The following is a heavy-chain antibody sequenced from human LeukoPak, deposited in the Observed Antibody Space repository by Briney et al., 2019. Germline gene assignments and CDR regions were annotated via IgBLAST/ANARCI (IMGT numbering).Heavy chain of an antibody. CDR2: ISYDGSNK. V-gene: IGHV3-30*03. CDR1: GFTFSSYG. Sequence: GGSLRLSCAASGFTFSSYGMHWVRQAPGKGLEWVAVISYDGSNKYYADSVKGRFTISRDNSKNTLYLQMNSLRAEDTAVYYCASVLFISIAAAGTNDYWGQGTLVTVSS. CDR3: ASVLFISIAAAGTNDY. J-gene: IGHJ4*02. D-gene: IGHD6-13*01.